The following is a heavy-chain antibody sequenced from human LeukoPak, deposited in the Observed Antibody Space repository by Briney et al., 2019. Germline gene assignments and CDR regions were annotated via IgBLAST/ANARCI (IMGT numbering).Heavy chain of an antibody. J-gene: IGHJ4*02. CDR1: GFTFSDYY. D-gene: IGHD2-15*01. CDR2: ISSTGSAI. CDR3: ARLRLSGGYYFDY. V-gene: IGHV3-11*04. Sequence: PGGSLRLSCAASGFTFSDYYMGWIRQAPGKGLEWISYISSTGSAIYYAASVKGRFTISRDNAKNSLYLQMNSLRAEDTAVYYCARLRLSGGYYFDYWGQGTLVTVSS.